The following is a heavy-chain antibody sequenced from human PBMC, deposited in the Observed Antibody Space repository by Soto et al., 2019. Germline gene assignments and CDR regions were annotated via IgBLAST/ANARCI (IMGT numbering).Heavy chain of an antibody. D-gene: IGHD5-18*01. V-gene: IGHV1-18*01. CDR1: GYTFTSYG. J-gene: IGHJ4*02. Sequence: ASVKVSSKASGYTFTSYGISWVRQAPGQGLEWMGWISAYNGNTNYAQNLQGRVTMTTDTSTSTACMELRSLRSDDTAAYYCALAAVRQLERNFDFWGQGTLGSVSS. CDR2: ISAYNGNT. CDR3: ALAAVRQLERNFDF.